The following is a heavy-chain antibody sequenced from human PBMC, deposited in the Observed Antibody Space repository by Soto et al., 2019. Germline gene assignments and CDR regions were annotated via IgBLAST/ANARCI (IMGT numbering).Heavy chain of an antibody. CDR3: AKFGMNNFDY. V-gene: IGHV3-9*01. Sequence: SLRLSCAASGFTFDDYSMHWVRQAPGKGLEWGSGNSWDSGSIGYADSVKGRFTISRDNDENSLYLQMNSLRAEDTALYYCAKFGMNNFDYWGQGTLVTVSS. CDR2: NSWDSGSI. D-gene: IGHD3-3*01. J-gene: IGHJ4*02. CDR1: GFTFDDYS.